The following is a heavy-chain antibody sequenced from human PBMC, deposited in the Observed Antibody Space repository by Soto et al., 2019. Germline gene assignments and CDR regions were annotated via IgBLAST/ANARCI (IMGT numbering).Heavy chain of an antibody. D-gene: IGHD5-12*01. V-gene: IGHV3-7*05. CDR3: ARALYDWAEGGY. J-gene: IGHJ4*02. CDR1: GFTFSSYW. Sequence: EVQLVESGGALVQPGGSLRLSCAASGFTFSSYWMSWVRQAPGKGLEWVANINKDGSDKYYVDSVKGRFTISRDNAENSLYLQMNSLRAEDTALYYCARALYDWAEGGYWGQGTLVTVSS. CDR2: INKDGSDK.